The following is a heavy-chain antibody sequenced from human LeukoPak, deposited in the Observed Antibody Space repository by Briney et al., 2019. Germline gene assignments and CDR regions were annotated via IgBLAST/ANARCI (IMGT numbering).Heavy chain of an antibody. D-gene: IGHD3-16*01. CDR3: AKDVLRLNYGYFDL. Sequence: GGSLRLSCAASGFTLSNYAMSWVRQGPGKGPEWVAGISYSSGSIYYSDSVKGRFTISRDNSRNTLYLQMNSLRAEDTAVYYCAKDVLRLNYGYFDLWGRGTLVSVSS. J-gene: IGHJ2*01. CDR2: ISYSSGSI. V-gene: IGHV3-23*01. CDR1: GFTLSNYA.